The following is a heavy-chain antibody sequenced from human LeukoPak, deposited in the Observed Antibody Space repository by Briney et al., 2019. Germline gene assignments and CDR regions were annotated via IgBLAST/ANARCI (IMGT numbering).Heavy chain of an antibody. CDR3: ARDSYYYDSSGYYGIDY. Sequence: ASVKVSCKASGYTFISYGISWVRQAPGQGLEWMGWISAYNGKTNYAQKLQGRVTMTTDTSTSTAYMELRSLRSDDTAVYYCARDSYYYDSSGYYGIDYWGQGTLVTVSS. CDR1: GYTFISYG. CDR2: ISAYNGKT. D-gene: IGHD3-22*01. J-gene: IGHJ4*02. V-gene: IGHV1-18*01.